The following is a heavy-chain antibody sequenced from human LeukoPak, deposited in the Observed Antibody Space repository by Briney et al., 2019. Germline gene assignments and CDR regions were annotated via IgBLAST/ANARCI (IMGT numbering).Heavy chain of an antibody. J-gene: IGHJ4*02. D-gene: IGHD3-22*01. CDR2: ISSSSSYI. V-gene: IGHV3-21*01. CDR3: TRDKADYDSSGFDY. Sequence: KSGGSLRLSCAASGFTFSSYSMNWVRQAPGKGLECVSSISSSSSYIYYADSVKGRFTISRDNAKNSLYLQMNSLRAEDTAVYYCTRDKADYDSSGFDYWGQGTLVTVSS. CDR1: GFTFSSYS.